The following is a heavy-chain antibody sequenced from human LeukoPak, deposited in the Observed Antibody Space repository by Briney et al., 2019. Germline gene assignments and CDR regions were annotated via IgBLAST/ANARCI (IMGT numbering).Heavy chain of an antibody. J-gene: IGHJ3*02. V-gene: IGHV4-39*01. CDR1: GGSISSSSYY. D-gene: IGHD3-3*01. CDR2: IYYSGST. CDR3: ARHFATYYDFWSGYPPFDI. Sequence: SETLSLTCTVSGGSISSSSYYWGWIRQPPGKGLEWFGSIYYSGSTYYSPSLKSRVTISVDTSKNQFSLKLSSVTAADTAVYYCARHFATYYDFWSGYPPFDIWGQGTMVTVSS.